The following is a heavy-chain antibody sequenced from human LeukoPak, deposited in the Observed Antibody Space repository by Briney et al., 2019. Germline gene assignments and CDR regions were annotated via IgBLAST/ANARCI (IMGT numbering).Heavy chain of an antibody. CDR3: AREIFGSGSYPDF. V-gene: IGHV3-33*01. CDR2: IWHDGSHK. D-gene: IGHD3-10*01. CDR1: GFSFNTYA. Sequence: GRSVTLFCAACGFSFNTYAMHWVRQAPGRGLEGVAVIWHDGSHKFYSNSVRGHFTTSTDNSTTTVYLQRNNPSPADTAVYSCAREIFGSGSYPDFWGQGTLVTVSS. J-gene: IGHJ4*02.